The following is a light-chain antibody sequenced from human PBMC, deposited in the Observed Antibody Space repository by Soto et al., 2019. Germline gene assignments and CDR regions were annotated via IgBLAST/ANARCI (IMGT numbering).Light chain of an antibody. CDR2: GAS. V-gene: IGKV3-20*01. CDR1: QSVSSSY. J-gene: IGKJ2*01. Sequence: EIVLTQSPGTLSLSPGERATISCRASQSVSSSYLACYQQKPGQAPRLLIYGASSMATGIPDRFSGSGSGTDFTLTISRLEPEDFAVYYCQQYGTSQYTFGQGTKREIK. CDR3: QQYGTSQYT.